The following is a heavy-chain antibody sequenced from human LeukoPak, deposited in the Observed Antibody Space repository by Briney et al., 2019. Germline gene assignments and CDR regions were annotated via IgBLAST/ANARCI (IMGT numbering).Heavy chain of an antibody. Sequence: SVKVSCKASGGTFSSYAISWVRQAPGQGLEWMGRIIPILGIANYAQKFQGRVTITADKSTSTAYMELSSLRAEDTAVYYCARDGHYDILTGYFQDWGQGTLVTVSS. CDR1: GGTFSSYA. J-gene: IGHJ1*01. V-gene: IGHV1-69*04. CDR3: ARDGHYDILTGYFQD. D-gene: IGHD3-9*01. CDR2: IIPILGIA.